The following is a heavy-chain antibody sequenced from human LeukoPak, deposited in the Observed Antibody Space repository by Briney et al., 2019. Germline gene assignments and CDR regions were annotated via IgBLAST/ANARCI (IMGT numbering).Heavy chain of an antibody. V-gene: IGHV3-23*01. CDR3: AKDRQYSYARSWGLDY. J-gene: IGHJ4*02. D-gene: IGHD5-18*01. CDR2: ISGSGGST. CDR1: GFTFSSYA. Sequence: PGGPLRLSCAASGFTFSSYAMSWVRQAPGKGLEWVSAISGSGGSTYYADSVKGRFTISRDNSKNTLYLQMNSLRAEDTAVYYCAKDRQYSYARSWGLDYWGQGTLVTVSS.